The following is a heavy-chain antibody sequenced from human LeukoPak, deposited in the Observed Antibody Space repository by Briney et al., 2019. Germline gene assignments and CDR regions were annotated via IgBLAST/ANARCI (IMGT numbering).Heavy chain of an antibody. Sequence: PGGSLRLSCAASGFTFSSYSMNWVRQAPGKGLEWVSSISSSSSYIYYADSVKGRFTISRHNSKNTLYLQMNSLRAEDTAVYYCARELTIFGVLYGMDVWGQGTTVTVSS. J-gene: IGHJ6*02. V-gene: IGHV3-21*04. CDR3: ARELTIFGVLYGMDV. D-gene: IGHD3-3*01. CDR2: ISSSSSYI. CDR1: GFTFSSYS.